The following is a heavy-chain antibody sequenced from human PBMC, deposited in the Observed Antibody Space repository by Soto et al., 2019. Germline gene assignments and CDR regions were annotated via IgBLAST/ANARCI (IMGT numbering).Heavy chain of an antibody. Sequence: ASVKVSCKASGYTFTYRYLHWVRQAPGQALEWMGWISAYNGNTNYAQKLQGRVTMTTDTSTSTAYMELRSLRSDDTAVYYCARDGGYYYDSRVYDYWGQGTLVTVSS. CDR2: ISAYNGNT. CDR1: GYTFTYRY. V-gene: IGHV1-18*04. J-gene: IGHJ4*02. CDR3: ARDGGYYYDSRVYDY. D-gene: IGHD3-22*01.